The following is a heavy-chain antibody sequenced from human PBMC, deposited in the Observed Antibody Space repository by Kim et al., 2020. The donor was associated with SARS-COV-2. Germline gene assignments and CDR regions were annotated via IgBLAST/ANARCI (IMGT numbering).Heavy chain of an antibody. CDR3: AAGYCRGGSCQGYHYYYYYGMDV. J-gene: IGHJ6*02. CDR1: GYTLTELS. Sequence: ASVKVSCKVSGYTLTELSMHWVRQAPGKGLEWMGGFDPEDGETIYAQKFQGRVTMTEDTSTDTAYMELSSLRSEDTAVYYCAAGYCRGGSCQGYHYYYYYGMDVWGQGTTVTVSS. D-gene: IGHD2-15*01. CDR2: FDPEDGET. V-gene: IGHV1-24*01.